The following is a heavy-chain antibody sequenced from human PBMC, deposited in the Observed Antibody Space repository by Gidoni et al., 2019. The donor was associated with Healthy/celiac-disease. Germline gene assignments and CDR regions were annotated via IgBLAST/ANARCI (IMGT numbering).Heavy chain of an antibody. V-gene: IGHV3-43*02. CDR3: AKDTSNDFWSGYYAPGGMDV. J-gene: IGHJ6*02. CDR1: GFTFDDYA. CDR2: ISGDGGST. D-gene: IGHD3-3*01. Sequence: EVQLVESGGGVVQPGGSLRLSCAASGFTFDDYAMHWVRQAPGKGLEWVSLISGDGGSTYYADSVKGRFTISRDNSKNSLYLQMNSLRTEDTALYYCAKDTSNDFWSGYYAPGGMDVWGQGTTVTVSS.